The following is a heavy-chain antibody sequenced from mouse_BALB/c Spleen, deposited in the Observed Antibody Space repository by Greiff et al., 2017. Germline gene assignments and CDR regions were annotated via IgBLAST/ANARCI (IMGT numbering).Heavy chain of an antibody. CDR1: GYSITSGYY. CDR3: ARDEGHRFAY. J-gene: IGHJ3*01. D-gene: IGHD3-3*01. V-gene: IGHV3-6*02. Sequence: DVQLQESGPGLVKPSQSLSLSCSVTGYSITSGYYWNWIRQFPGNKLEWMGYISYDGSNNYNPSLKNRISITRDTSKNQFFLKLNSVTTEDTATYYCARDEGHRFAYWGQGTLVTVSA. CDR2: ISYDGSN.